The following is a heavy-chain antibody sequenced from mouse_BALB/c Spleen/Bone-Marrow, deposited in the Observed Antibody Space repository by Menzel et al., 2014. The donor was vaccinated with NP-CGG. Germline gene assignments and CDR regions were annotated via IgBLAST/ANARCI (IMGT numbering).Heavy chain of an antibody. CDR2: IDPANGNT. D-gene: IGHD1-1*01. Sequence: VQLQQSGAELVKPGASVKLSCTASGFNIKDTYMHRVKQRPEQGLEWIGRIDPANGNTKYDPKFQGKATITADTSSNTAFLQLSSLTSEDTAVYYCARYYYGSSYAMDYWGQGTSVTVSS. J-gene: IGHJ4*01. V-gene: IGHV14-3*02. CDR3: ARYYYGSSYAMDY. CDR1: GFNIKDTY.